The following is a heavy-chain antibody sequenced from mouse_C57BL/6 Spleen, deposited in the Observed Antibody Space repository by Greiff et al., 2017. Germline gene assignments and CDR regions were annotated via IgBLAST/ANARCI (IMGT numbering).Heavy chain of an antibody. CDR1: GFSFNTYA. CDR2: IRSKSNNYAT. Sequence: EVKVEESGGGLVQPKGSLKLSCAASGFSFNTYAMNWVRQAPGKGLEWVARIRSKSNNYATYYADSVKDRFTISRDDSESMLYLQMNNLKTEDTAMYYCVRHWGLGYFDVWGTGTTVTVSS. D-gene: IGHD2-4*01. CDR3: VRHWGLGYFDV. V-gene: IGHV10-1*01. J-gene: IGHJ1*03.